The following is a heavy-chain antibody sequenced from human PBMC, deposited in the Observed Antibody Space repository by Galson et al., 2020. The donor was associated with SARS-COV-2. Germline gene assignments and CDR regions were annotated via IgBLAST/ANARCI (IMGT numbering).Heavy chain of an antibody. CDR2: ISYDGSNK. Sequence: GESLKISCAASGFTFSSYGMHWVRQAPGKGLEWVAVISYDGSNKYYADSVKGRFTISRDNSKNTLYLQMNSLRAEDTAVYYCATPYDSSTYPNYCGQGTLVTVSS. J-gene: IGHJ4*02. V-gene: IGHV3-30*03. CDR1: GFTFSSYG. CDR3: ATPYDSSTYPNY. D-gene: IGHD3-22*01.